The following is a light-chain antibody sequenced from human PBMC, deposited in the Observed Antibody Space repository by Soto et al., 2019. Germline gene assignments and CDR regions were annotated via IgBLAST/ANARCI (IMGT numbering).Light chain of an antibody. Sequence: QSALTQPASVSGSPGQSITISCTGTSSDVGNYNYVSWYQQYAGKAPKLMIFDVSDRPSGVSNRFSGSKSGNTASLTISGLQAEDDADYYCSSYTSSSTYVFGTGTKLTVL. CDR2: DVS. J-gene: IGLJ1*01. CDR3: SSYTSSSTYV. V-gene: IGLV2-14*01. CDR1: SSDVGNYNY.